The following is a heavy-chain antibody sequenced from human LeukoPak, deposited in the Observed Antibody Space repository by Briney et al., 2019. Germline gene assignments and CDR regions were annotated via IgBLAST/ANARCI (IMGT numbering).Heavy chain of an antibody. J-gene: IGHJ4*02. CDR1: GYTFTNSG. V-gene: IGHV1-18*01. D-gene: IGHD1-26*01. CDR3: ARDHQWALGY. CDR2: ISCYDGNT. Sequence: ASVKVSCKASGYTFTNSGITWVRQAPGQGLEWMGWISCYDGNTNYAQKFQGRVTMTTDTSTSTVYMELRSLRSDDTAVYYCARDHQWALGYWGQGTLVTVSS.